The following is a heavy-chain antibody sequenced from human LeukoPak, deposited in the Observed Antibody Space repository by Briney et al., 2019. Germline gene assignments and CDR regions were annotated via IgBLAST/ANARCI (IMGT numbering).Heavy chain of an antibody. J-gene: IGHJ6*03. V-gene: IGHV3-49*04. D-gene: IGHD3-9*01. CDR1: GFTFGDYA. Sequence: GGSLRLSCTASGFTFGDYAMSWVRQAPGKGLEWVGFIRSKAYGGTTEYAASVKGRFTISRDDSKSIAYLQMNSLKTEDTAVYYCTRGRRLRYFDWLSPDYYYYMDVWGKGTTVTISS. CDR3: TRGRRLRYFDWLSPDYYYYMDV. CDR2: IRSKAYGGTT.